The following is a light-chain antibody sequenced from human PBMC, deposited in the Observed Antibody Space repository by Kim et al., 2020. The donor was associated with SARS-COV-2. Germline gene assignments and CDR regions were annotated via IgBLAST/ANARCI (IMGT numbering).Light chain of an antibody. Sequence: DIQMTQSPSSVSASVGDRVNITCRASQGISTWLAWYQQKPGKAPKLLIYPASTLETGVPSRFSGSGSGTDFTLTISNLQPEDFATYYCQQADSYPITFGQGTRLEIK. CDR1: QGISTW. V-gene: IGKV1-12*01. CDR3: QQADSYPIT. CDR2: PAS. J-gene: IGKJ5*01.